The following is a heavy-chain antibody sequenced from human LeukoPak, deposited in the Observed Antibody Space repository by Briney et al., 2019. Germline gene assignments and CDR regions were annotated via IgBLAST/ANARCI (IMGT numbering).Heavy chain of an antibody. CDR2: INPGDSST. Sequence: ASVKVSFKASGYTLTSYYMHWVRQAPGQGLEWMGIINPGDSSTTYAQKFQGRVTITRDTSTSTVYMELSSLRSEDTAVYYCARHQGAGEYPFGYWGQGTLGTVS. CDR1: GYTLTSYY. J-gene: IGHJ4*02. V-gene: IGHV1-46*01. D-gene: IGHD3-16*01. CDR3: ARHQGAGEYPFGY.